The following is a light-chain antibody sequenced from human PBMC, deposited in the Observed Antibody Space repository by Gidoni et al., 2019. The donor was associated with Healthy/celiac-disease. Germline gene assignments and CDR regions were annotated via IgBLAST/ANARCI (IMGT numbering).Light chain of an antibody. J-gene: IGKJ5*01. V-gene: IGKV1-39*01. Sequence: DIQMTQSPSSLSASVGDRVTITCRASQSISSYLNWYQQKPGKAPNLLIYAAYSLQSGVPSRFSGGVSQADFTLTITGLQTLNFATFYSQHNHCTPSLTFGQGTRLEIK. CDR2: AAY. CDR1: QSISSY. CDR3: QHNHCTPSLT.